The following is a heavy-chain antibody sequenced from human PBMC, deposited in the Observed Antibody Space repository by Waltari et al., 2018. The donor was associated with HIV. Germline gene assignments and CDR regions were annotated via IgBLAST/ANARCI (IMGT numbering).Heavy chain of an antibody. CDR1: RGSMRSYY. V-gene: IGHV4-59*01. CDR2: VYYTGST. Sequence: QVQLQESGPGLVKPSATLSLTCTAPRGSMRSYYWSWIRQPPGKGLEWSGYVYYTGSTNYSPSLKRRVTISVDTSKNQFSLKLSFVTAADTAVYYCARGRGTIDPWGQGTLVTVSS. CDR3: ARGRGTIDP. J-gene: IGHJ5*02. D-gene: IGHD3-10*01.